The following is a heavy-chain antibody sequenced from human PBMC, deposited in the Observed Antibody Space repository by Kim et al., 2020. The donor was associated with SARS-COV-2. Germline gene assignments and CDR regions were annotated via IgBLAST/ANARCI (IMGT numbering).Heavy chain of an antibody. D-gene: IGHD1-1*01. CDR2: DSAT. Sequence: DSATSYAQKFQGRVALTRDTSTNTVYIELGSLRFDDTAVYYCGRAYTFDYWGQGTLVTVSS. CDR3: GRAYTFDY. V-gene: IGHV1-46*01. J-gene: IGHJ4*02.